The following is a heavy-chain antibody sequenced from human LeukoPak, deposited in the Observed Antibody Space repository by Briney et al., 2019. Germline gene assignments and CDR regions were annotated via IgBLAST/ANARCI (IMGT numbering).Heavy chain of an antibody. J-gene: IGHJ3*02. V-gene: IGHV3-23*01. Sequence: GGSLRLSCAASGFTFSSYAMSWVRQAPGKGLEWVSAISGSGVTTYYADSVKGRFTTSRDNSKNTLFLQMNSLRAEDTAVYYCAKVDGYNSNDAFDIWGQGTMVTVSS. D-gene: IGHD5-24*01. CDR2: ISGSGVTT. CDR1: GFTFSSYA. CDR3: AKVDGYNSNDAFDI.